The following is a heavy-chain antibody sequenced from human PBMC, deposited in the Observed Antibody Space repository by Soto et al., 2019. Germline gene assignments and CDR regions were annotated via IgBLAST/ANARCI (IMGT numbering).Heavy chain of an antibody. CDR3: ARGEVDQIVGAPYYGMDV. D-gene: IGHD1-26*01. Sequence: PSETLSLTCAVYGGSFSGYYWSWIRQPPGKGLEWIGEINHSGSTNYNPSLKSRVTISVDTSKNQFSLKLSSVTAADTAVYYCARGEVDQIVGAPYYGMDVWGQGTTVTVSS. CDR2: INHSGST. CDR1: GGSFSGYY. J-gene: IGHJ6*02. V-gene: IGHV4-34*01.